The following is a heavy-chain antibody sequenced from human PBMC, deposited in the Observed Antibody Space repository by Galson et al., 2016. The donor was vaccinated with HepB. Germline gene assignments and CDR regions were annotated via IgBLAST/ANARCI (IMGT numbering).Heavy chain of an antibody. J-gene: IGHJ5*02. CDR3: ARDYGGNSGWFDP. Sequence: SVKVSCKASGYTFTSYDLNWVRQATGQGLEWLGWMNPNSGDTGHAQKFQGRVTLTRSTSLRTAYMELRSLTSEDTAVYYCARDYGGNSGWFDPWGQGTLVTVSS. D-gene: IGHD4-23*01. CDR2: MNPNSGDT. V-gene: IGHV1-8*01. CDR1: GYTFTSYD.